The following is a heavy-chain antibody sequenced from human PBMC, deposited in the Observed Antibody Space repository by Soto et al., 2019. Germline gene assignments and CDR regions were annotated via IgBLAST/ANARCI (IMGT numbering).Heavy chain of an antibody. J-gene: IGHJ6*02. V-gene: IGHV1-58*01. D-gene: IGHD2-2*01. CDR2: IVVGSGNT. Sequence: ASVKVSCKASGFTFTSSAVQWVRQARGQRLEWIGWIVVGSGNTNYAQKFQERVTITRGMSTSTAYMELSSLRSEDTAVYYCAADPYLGYCISTSCYLASFYGMDVWG. CDR3: AADPYLGYCISTSCYLASFYGMDV. CDR1: GFTFTSSA.